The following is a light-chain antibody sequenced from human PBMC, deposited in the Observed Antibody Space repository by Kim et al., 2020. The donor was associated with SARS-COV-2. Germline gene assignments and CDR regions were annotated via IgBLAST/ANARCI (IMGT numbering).Light chain of an antibody. CDR2: GAS. Sequence: VSPGERATLSGSASQSVGSNFVWYQPQHARAPRLLIHGASTRATGIPARFSGSGSGTEFTLTISGLQSEDFAVYYCQQYNHWPPYTFGQGTKLEI. CDR1: QSVGSN. CDR3: QQYNHWPPYT. V-gene: IGKV3-15*01. J-gene: IGKJ2*01.